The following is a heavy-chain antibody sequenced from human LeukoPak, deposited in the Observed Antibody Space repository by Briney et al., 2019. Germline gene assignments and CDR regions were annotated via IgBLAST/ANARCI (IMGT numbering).Heavy chain of an antibody. CDR1: GFTFSSYA. J-gene: IGHJ4*02. Sequence: GGSLRLSCAASGFTFSSYAMHWVRQAPGKGLEWVAVISYDGSNKYYADSVKGRFTISRDNSKNTLYLQMNSLRAEDTAVYYCARATGSSGWYKPFDYWGQGTLVTVSS. CDR2: ISYDGSNK. V-gene: IGHV3-30-3*01. CDR3: ARATGSSGWYKPFDY. D-gene: IGHD6-19*01.